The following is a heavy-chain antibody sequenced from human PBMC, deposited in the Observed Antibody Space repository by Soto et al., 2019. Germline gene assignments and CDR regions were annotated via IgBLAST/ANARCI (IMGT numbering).Heavy chain of an antibody. Sequence: GGSLRLSCAASGFTFSDYYMSWIRQAPGKGLEWVSYISSSGSTIYYADSVKGRFTISRDNAKNSLYLQMNSLRAEDTAVYYCARVGSYDSSGYPREKNWFDPWGQGTLVTVSS. J-gene: IGHJ5*02. CDR3: ARVGSYDSSGYPREKNWFDP. D-gene: IGHD3-22*01. CDR1: GFTFSDYY. V-gene: IGHV3-11*01. CDR2: ISSSGSTI.